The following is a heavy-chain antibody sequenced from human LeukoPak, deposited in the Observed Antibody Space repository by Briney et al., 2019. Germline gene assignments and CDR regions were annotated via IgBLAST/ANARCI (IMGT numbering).Heavy chain of an antibody. CDR3: ARGASIGSSWFDY. CDR1: GGSFSGYY. D-gene: IGHD6-13*01. Sequence: SETLSLTCAVYGGSFSGYYWSWIRQPPGKGLEWIGEINHSGSTNYNPSLKSRVTISVDTSKNQFSLKLSSVTAADTAVYYCARGASIGSSWFDYWGQGTLVTVSS. CDR2: INHSGST. J-gene: IGHJ4*02. V-gene: IGHV4-34*01.